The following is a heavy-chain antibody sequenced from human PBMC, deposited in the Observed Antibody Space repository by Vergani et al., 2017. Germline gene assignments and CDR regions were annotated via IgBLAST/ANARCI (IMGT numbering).Heavy chain of an antibody. Sequence: EVQLLESGGGLVQPGGSRRLSCAGSGFTLDTYTMAYVRQAPGKGLEWVVTISSGGGDILYADSVKGRFTLSRDNTKNTLFLQMNSLKDEDTAVYYCTTAWGLYYLHGEYFQYWGRGTLVSVSS. CDR2: ISSGGGDI. J-gene: IGHJ1*01. CDR3: TTAWGLYYLHGEYFQY. V-gene: IGHV3-23*01. CDR1: GFTLDTYT. D-gene: IGHD3-10*01.